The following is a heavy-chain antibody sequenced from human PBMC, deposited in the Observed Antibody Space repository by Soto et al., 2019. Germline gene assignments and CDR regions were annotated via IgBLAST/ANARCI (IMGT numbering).Heavy chain of an antibody. Sequence: SGPTLVNPTQTLTLTCTLSGFSLNTNGVSVDWIRQPPGKALEWLARIDWDDDKYYNSSLKTRLTISRDSSRNQVVLTMTNMDPVDTGTYFCARNPIWDYGDPRNAFDIWGQGTPVTASS. J-gene: IGHJ3*02. CDR1: GFSLNTNGVS. CDR2: IDWDDDK. CDR3: ARNPIWDYGDPRNAFDI. V-gene: IGHV2-70*12. D-gene: IGHD4-17*01.